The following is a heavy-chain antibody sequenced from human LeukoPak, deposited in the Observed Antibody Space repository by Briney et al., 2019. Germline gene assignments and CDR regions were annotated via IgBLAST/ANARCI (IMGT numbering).Heavy chain of an antibody. Sequence: ASVKVSCKASGYTFTSYGISWVRQAPGQGLEWMGWINTNTGNPTYAQGFRGRFVFSLDTSVSTAFLQISSLKAEDTAVYYCARKGSWYLDWFDPWAREPWSPSPQ. CDR1: GYTFTSYG. D-gene: IGHD6-13*01. V-gene: IGHV7-4-1*02. CDR2: INTNTGNP. CDR3: ARKGSWYLDWFDP. J-gene: IGHJ5*02.